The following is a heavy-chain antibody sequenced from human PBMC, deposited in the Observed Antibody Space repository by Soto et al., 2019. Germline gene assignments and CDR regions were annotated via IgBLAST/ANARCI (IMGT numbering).Heavy chain of an antibody. CDR1: GGSFSGYY. D-gene: IGHD2-2*01. J-gene: IGHJ5*02. CDR2: INHSGST. CDR3: AAGYCSSTSCYPPNWFDP. Sequence: PSETLSLTCAVYGGSFSGYYWSWIRQPPGKGLEWIGEINHSGSTNYNPSLESRVTISVDTSKNQFSLKLSSVTAADTAVYYCAAGYCSSTSCYPPNWFDPWGQGTLVTVSS. V-gene: IGHV4-34*01.